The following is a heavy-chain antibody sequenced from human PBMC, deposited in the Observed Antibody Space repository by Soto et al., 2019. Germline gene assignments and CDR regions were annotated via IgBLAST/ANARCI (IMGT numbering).Heavy chain of an antibody. CDR1: GGSVSSGSDY. CDR3: ASGSSASAYIDY. J-gene: IGHJ4*02. V-gene: IGHV4-61*01. CDR2: IYNSGST. Sequence: SETLSLTCTVSGGSVSSGSDYWSWIRQPPGRGLEWIGYIYNSGSTDYNTSLKSRVTISVDTSKNQFSLKLTSVTAADTAVYFCASGSSASAYIDYWGQGTQVTVAS. D-gene: IGHD6-13*01.